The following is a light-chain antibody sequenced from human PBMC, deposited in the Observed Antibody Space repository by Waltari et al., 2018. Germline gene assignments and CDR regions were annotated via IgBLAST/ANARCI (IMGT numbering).Light chain of an antibody. J-gene: IGLJ2*01. CDR3: SSYTSSSTVV. Sequence: QSALTQPASVSGSPGQSITISCTGTSSDVGGYNYASWYQPHPGKAPKLMIYEVSNRPSGVSNRISGSKSGNTASLTISGLQAEDEADYYCSSYTSSSTVVFGGGTKLTVL. CDR1: SSDVGGYNY. CDR2: EVS. V-gene: IGLV2-14*01.